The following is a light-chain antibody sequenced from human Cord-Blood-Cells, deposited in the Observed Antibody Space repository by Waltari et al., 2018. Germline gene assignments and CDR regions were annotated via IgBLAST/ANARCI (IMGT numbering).Light chain of an antibody. V-gene: IGKV4-1*01. Sequence: DIGMTLSQDSLAVSLGERAPSNCKSSQSVLSSSNNKNYLSWYQQKPGQPPKLLIYWASPRESGVPDRFSGSGSGTDFALTISSLQAEDVAVYYCQQYYSTPYSFGQGTKLEIK. J-gene: IGKJ2*03. CDR3: QQYYSTPYS. CDR1: QSVLSSSNNKNY. CDR2: WAS.